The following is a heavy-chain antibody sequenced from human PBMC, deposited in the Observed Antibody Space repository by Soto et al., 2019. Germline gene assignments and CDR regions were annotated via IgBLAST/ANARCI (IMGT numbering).Heavy chain of an antibody. J-gene: IGHJ4*02. CDR1: GGSLSSYY. CDR2: ISYSGTT. Sequence: SETLFLTCTVSGGSLSSYYWSWIRRPPGMGLEWIASISYSGTTNYNSSLKSRVTISIDTSKNQFSLKFNSVTAADTAVYYCAREGYNFGPFDYWGQGALVTVSS. CDR3: AREGYNFGPFDY. D-gene: IGHD5-18*01. V-gene: IGHV4-59*01.